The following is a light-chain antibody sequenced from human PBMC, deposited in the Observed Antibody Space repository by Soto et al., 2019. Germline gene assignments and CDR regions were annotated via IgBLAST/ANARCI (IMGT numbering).Light chain of an antibody. V-gene: IGKV3-20*01. J-gene: IGKJ4*01. CDR1: QSVSSSY. CDR3: QQFRRYPLT. CDR2: GAS. Sequence: ESGLTKSPVTLSPSPPDTPTLSFSASQSVSSSYLAWYQQKPGQAPRLLIYGASSRATGIPDRFSGGGSGTDFTLTISSLEPEDFAVYYCQQFRRYPLTFGGGTKVDIK.